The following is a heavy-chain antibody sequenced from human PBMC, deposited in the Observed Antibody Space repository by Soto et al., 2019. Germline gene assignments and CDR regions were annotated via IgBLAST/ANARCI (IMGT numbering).Heavy chain of an antibody. D-gene: IGHD3-10*01. V-gene: IGHV1-3*04. CDR2: IDTASGNT. J-gene: IGHJ4*02. Sequence: QVQLVQSGAEARKPGDSVKVSCKASGYPFTVYTMHWVRQAPGQRPEWMGWIDTASGNTQYSHSLTGRGTITRDTPASTVYLELSGLRSEDTAVYYCARDYLGSEDYWGQGTLVTVSS. CDR3: ARDYLGSEDY. CDR1: GYPFTVYT.